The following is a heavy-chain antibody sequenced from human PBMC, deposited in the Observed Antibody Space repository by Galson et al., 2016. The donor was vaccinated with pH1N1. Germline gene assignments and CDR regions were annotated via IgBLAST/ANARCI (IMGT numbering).Heavy chain of an antibody. D-gene: IGHD3-16*01. CDR1: GFSVSSSGMG. J-gene: IGHJ3*02. V-gene: IGHV2-5*02. Sequence: PALVKPTQTLTLTCTFSGFSVSSSGMGVGWIRQPPGKALEWLALIYWDDDKRYSPSLRSRLTITKDPSKNQVVLTMTNMDPVDTATYYCANREVMITNAFDIGGPATMVTDTS. CDR3: ANREVMITNAFDI. CDR2: IYWDDDK.